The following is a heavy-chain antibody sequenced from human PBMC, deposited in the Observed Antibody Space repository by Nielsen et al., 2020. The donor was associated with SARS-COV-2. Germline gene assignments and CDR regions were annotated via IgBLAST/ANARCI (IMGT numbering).Heavy chain of an antibody. CDR3: ARRSSGGYSRRFFDY. V-gene: IGHV4-39*01. CDR2: ISNTGST. D-gene: IGHD3-22*01. Sequence: SETLSLTCTVSGASISRGNYYWGWVRQPPGKGLEWIGRISNTGSTYYSPSLKSRVLISVDTSKNQFSLRLSSVTAADTAVYYCARRSSGGYSRRFFDYWGQGNLVTVSS. CDR1: GASISRGNYY. J-gene: IGHJ4*02.